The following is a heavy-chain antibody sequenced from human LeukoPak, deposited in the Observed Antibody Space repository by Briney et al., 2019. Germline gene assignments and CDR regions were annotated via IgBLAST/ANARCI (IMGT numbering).Heavy chain of an antibody. J-gene: IGHJ6*03. V-gene: IGHV1-69*01. Sequence: ASVKVSCKASGGTFTSYAIGGVRQAPGQGLEWMGGIIPIFGTANYAQKFQGRVTITADESTSTAYMELSSLRSEDTAVYYCERGHSSSWPLTHYYYNDVWGKGTTVTVSS. D-gene: IGHD6-13*01. CDR3: ERGHSSSWPLTHYYYNDV. CDR1: GGTFTSYA. CDR2: IIPIFGTA.